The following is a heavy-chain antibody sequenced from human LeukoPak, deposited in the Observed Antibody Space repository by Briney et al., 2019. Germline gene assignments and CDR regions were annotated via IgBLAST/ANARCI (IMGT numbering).Heavy chain of an antibody. D-gene: IGHD2-2*01. CDR3: AKDGGGHIVVVPAAPIHLYYFDY. J-gene: IGHJ4*02. CDR1: GFSFSNYG. Sequence: GRSLRLSCAASGFSFSNYGMHWVRQVPGKGLEWVAVLSYDGSNKYYADSVKGRFTISRDNSKNTLYLQMNSLRAEDTAVYYCAKDGGGHIVVVPAAPIHLYYFDYWGQGTLVTVSS. V-gene: IGHV3-30*18. CDR2: LSYDGSNK.